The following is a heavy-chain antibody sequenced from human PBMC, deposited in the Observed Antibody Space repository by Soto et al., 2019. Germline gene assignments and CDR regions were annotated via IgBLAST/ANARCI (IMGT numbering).Heavy chain of an antibody. CDR3: ARGWCGPDV. CDR1: GFTLSGRS. Sequence: EVQLVESGGGLVQPGGSLRLSCAASGFTLSGRSMHWVRQAPGKGLVWVSGIDNAGTDSIYADSVKGRFTTSRDNSKNMLYLQMNSPRVYDTAGYYCARGWCGPDVWSKWTTFTVSS. V-gene: IGHV3-74*01. J-gene: IGHJ6*04. CDR2: IDNAGTDS. D-gene: IGHD3-10*01.